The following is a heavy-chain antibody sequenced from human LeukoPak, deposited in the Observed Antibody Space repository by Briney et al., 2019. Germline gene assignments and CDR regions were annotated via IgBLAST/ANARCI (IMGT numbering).Heavy chain of an antibody. CDR2: IYTSGST. Sequence: RPSETLSLTCTVSGGSNSSYYWSWIRQPPGKGLEWIGHIYTSGSTNYNPSLKSRITISVDTSKNQFSLKLSSVTAADTAVYYCARAGYSYGTGYYFDYWGQGALVTVSS. CDR3: ARAGYSYGTGYYFDY. J-gene: IGHJ4*02. CDR1: GGSNSSYY. D-gene: IGHD5-18*01. V-gene: IGHV4-4*09.